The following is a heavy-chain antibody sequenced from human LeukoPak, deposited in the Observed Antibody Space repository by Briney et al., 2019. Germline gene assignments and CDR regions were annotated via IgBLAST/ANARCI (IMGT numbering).Heavy chain of an antibody. V-gene: IGHV1-69*06. J-gene: IGHJ6*03. Sequence: ASVKVSCKASGGTFSSYAISWVRQAPGQGLEWMGGIIPIFGTANYAQKFQGRVTITADKYTSTAYMELSSLTSEDTAVYYCARAVMEISYYYMDVWGKGTTITVSS. CDR2: IIPIFGTA. D-gene: IGHD3-16*01. CDR1: GGTFSSYA. CDR3: ARAVMEISYYYMDV.